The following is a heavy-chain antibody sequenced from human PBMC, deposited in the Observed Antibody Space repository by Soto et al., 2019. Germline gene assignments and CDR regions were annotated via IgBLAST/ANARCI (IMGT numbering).Heavy chain of an antibody. CDR3: ARNTLLTRQPHDAFDI. J-gene: IGHJ3*02. Sequence: GASVKVSCKASGYTFTSYYMHWVRQAPGQGLEWMGIINPSGGSTSYAQKFQGRVTMTRDTSTSTVYMELSSLRSEDTAVYYCARNTLLTRQPHDAFDIWGQGTMVTVSS. V-gene: IGHV1-46*03. CDR1: GYTFTSYY. D-gene: IGHD2-2*02. CDR2: INPSGGST.